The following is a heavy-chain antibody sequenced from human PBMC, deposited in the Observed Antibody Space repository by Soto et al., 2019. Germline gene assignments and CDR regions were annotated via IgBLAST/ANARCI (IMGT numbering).Heavy chain of an antibody. D-gene: IGHD1-26*01. CDR3: AGERGESAVGDAFDI. Sequence: QVQLVESGGGVVQPGRSLRLSCAASGFTFSSYGMHWVRQAPGKGLEWVAVIWYDGSNKYYADSVKGRFTISRDNSKNTLYLQMNSLRAEDTAVYYCAGERGESAVGDAFDIWGQGTMVTVSS. CDR2: IWYDGSNK. CDR1: GFTFSSYG. V-gene: IGHV3-33*01. J-gene: IGHJ3*02.